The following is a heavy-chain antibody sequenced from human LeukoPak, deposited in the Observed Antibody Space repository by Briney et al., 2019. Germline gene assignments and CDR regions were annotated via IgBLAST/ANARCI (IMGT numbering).Heavy chain of an antibody. Sequence: ASVKVSCKASGYTFTSYGISWVRQAPRQGLEWMGWISAYNGNTNYAQKLQGRVTMTTDTSTSTVYMELRSLRADDTAGYYCGIDMQYSSSWYWSEWFGPRGQGNLVTVSS. V-gene: IGHV1-18*04. D-gene: IGHD6-13*01. CDR1: GYTFTSYG. CDR2: ISAYNGNT. CDR3: GIDMQYSSSWYWSEWFGP. J-gene: IGHJ5*02.